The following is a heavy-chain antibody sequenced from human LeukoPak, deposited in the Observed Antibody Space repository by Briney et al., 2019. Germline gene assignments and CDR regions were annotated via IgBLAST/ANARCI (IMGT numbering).Heavy chain of an antibody. D-gene: IGHD2-15*01. CDR1: GFTFSSYG. V-gene: IGHV3-33*01. Sequence: GGSLRLSCAASGFTFSSYGMHGVRQAPGKGLEWVAVIWYDGSNKYYADSVKGRFTISRDNSKNTLYLQMNSLRAEGTAVYYCARDLVVVVAANYYYYGMDVWGQGTTVTVSS. CDR2: IWYDGSNK. J-gene: IGHJ6*02. CDR3: ARDLVVVVAANYYYYGMDV.